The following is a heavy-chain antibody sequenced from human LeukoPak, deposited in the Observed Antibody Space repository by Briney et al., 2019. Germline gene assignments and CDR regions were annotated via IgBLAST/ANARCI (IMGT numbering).Heavy chain of an antibody. D-gene: IGHD3-22*01. CDR2: INHSGST. CDR3: ARRPYYYDSSGSRDWYFDL. CDR1: GGSFSGYY. J-gene: IGHJ2*01. V-gene: IGHV4-34*01. Sequence: SETLSLTCAVYGGSFSGYYWSWIRQPPGKGLEWIGEINHSGSTNYNPSLKSRVTISVDTSKNQFSLRLNSVTAADTAVYYCARRPYYYDSSGSRDWYFDLWGRGTLVTVSS.